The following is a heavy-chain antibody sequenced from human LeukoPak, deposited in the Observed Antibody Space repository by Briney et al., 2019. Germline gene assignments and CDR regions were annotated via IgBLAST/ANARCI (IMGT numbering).Heavy chain of an antibody. Sequence: VASVKVSCKASGYTFTKYYMNWVRQAPGQGLEWMGIMHPTGDSTNYAQKSQGRVTLTRDTSTGTFYMELSSLTSEDTAVYYCARHDFDLPMIYSFFVHWGQGTLVTVSS. CDR3: ARHDFDLPMIYSFFVH. D-gene: IGHD3-3*01. CDR2: MHPTGDST. J-gene: IGHJ5*02. CDR1: GYTFTKYY. V-gene: IGHV1-46*01.